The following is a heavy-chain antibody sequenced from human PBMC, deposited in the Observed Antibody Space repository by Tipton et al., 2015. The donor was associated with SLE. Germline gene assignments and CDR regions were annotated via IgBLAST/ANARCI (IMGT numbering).Heavy chain of an antibody. CDR3: ARDAGSWEPYFDH. CDR2: IYYSGST. V-gene: IGHV4-59*11. Sequence: TLSLTCTVSGGSISSHYWSWIRQPPGKGLEWIGYIYYSGSTNYNPSLKSRVTISVDTSKNLFSLKLSPVTAADTAVYYCARDAGSWEPYFDHWGQGTLVTVSS. D-gene: IGHD6-13*01. J-gene: IGHJ4*02. CDR1: GGSISSHY.